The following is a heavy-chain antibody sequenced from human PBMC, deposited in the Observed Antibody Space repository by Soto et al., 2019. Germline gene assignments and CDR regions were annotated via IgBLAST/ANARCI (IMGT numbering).Heavy chain of an antibody. J-gene: IGHJ4*02. CDR1: GFTFSSYG. V-gene: IGHV3-33*01. CDR2: IWYDGSNK. CDR3: ARVDITSVYQDFDY. Sequence: QVQLVGSGGGVVQPGRSLRLSCAASGFTFSSYGMLWVRQAPGKGLEWVADIWYDGSNKYYSDSVKGRFTISRDNSKNTLYLQMNSLRAEDMAVYYWARVDITSVYQDFDYWGQGTLVTVSS. D-gene: IGHD5-12*01.